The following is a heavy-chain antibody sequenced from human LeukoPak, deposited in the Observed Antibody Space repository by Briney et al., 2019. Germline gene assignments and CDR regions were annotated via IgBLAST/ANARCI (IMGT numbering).Heavy chain of an antibody. D-gene: IGHD6-19*01. CDR1: GFTFDDYA. Sequence: PGRSLGLSCAASGFTFDDYAMHWVRQAPGKGLDWVSGISWNSGSIGYADSVKGRFTISRDNAKNSLYLQMNSLRAEDTALYYCAKSQQWLVPYFQHWGQGTPVTVSS. CDR2: ISWNSGSI. CDR3: AKSQQWLVPYFQH. J-gene: IGHJ1*01. V-gene: IGHV3-9*01.